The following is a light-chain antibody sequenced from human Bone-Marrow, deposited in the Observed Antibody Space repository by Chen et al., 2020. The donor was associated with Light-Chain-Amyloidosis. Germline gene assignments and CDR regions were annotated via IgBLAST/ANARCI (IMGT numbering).Light chain of an antibody. J-gene: IGLJ3*02. CDR1: NIGSTS. V-gene: IGLV3-21*02. CDR2: DDS. CDR3: QVWDRSSDRPV. Sequence: SYVLTQPSSGSVALGQTATLACGGNNIGSTSVHWYQQTPGQAPLLVVYDDSDRPSGIPERFSGSNSGNTATLTISRVEAGDEADYYCQVWDRSSDRPVFGGGTKLTVL.